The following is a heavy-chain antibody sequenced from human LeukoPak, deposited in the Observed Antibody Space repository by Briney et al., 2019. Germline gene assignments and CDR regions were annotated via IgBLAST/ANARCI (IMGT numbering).Heavy chain of an antibody. CDR2: ISWNSNSI. J-gene: IGHJ4*02. CDR1: GFSFDDYA. Sequence: GRSLRLSCAASGFSFDDYAMHWVRQGPGKGLEWVSGISWNSNSIGYADSVKGRFTISRDNAKNYLYLQMNSLRPEDTALYYCTKDSRWLQPYIRGAYFDFWGQGTLVTVSS. V-gene: IGHV3-9*01. D-gene: IGHD5-24*01. CDR3: TKDSRWLQPYIRGAYFDF.